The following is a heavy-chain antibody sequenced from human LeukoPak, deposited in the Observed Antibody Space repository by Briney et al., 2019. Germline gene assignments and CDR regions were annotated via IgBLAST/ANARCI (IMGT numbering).Heavy chain of an antibody. Sequence: GGSLRLSCAASGFTFSSYAMHWVRQAPGKGLEWVAVISYDGSNKYYADSVKGRFTISRDNSKNTLYLQMNSLRAEDTAVYYCAIRPPDYYDSSGPQFDYWGQGTLVTVSS. CDR1: GFTFSSYA. CDR2: ISYDGSNK. D-gene: IGHD3-22*01. V-gene: IGHV3-30-3*01. CDR3: AIRPPDYYDSSGPQFDY. J-gene: IGHJ4*02.